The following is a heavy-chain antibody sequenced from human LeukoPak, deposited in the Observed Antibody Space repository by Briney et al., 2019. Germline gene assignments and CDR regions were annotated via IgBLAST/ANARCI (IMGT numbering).Heavy chain of an antibody. D-gene: IGHD6-19*01. CDR2: IYYSGST. J-gene: IGHJ3*02. Sequence: SETLSLTCTVSGGSVSSGSYYWSWIRQPPGKGLEWIGYIYYSGSTNYNPSLKSRVTISVDTSKNQFSLKLSSVTAADTAVYYCARNDPESPRWLVRGAFDIWGQGTMVTVSS. V-gene: IGHV4-61*01. CDR3: ARNDPESPRWLVRGAFDI. CDR1: GGSVSSGSYY.